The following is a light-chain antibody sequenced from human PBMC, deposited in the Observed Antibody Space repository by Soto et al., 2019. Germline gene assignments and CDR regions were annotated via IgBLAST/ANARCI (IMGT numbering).Light chain of an antibody. Sequence: QSALTQPASVSGSPGQSITISCTGTSSDVGGYNYVSWYQQHPVKAPKLMIYEVSNRPSGVSNRFSGSKSGNTASLTISGLQAEDEADYYCISYTSISTLVFGTGTKLPVL. J-gene: IGLJ1*01. CDR1: SSDVGGYNY. CDR3: ISYTSISTLV. CDR2: EVS. V-gene: IGLV2-14*01.